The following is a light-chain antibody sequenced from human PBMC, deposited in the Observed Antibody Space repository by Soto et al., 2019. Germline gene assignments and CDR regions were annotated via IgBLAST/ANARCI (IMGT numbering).Light chain of an antibody. CDR3: QQSYSTSYT. CDR1: QSVSNNY. CDR2: GAS. Sequence: EIVLTQSPGTLSLSPGERATLSCRASQSVSNNYLAWYQQKPGQAPRLLIYGASNRATGIPDRFSGSGSGTDFTLTISSLQPEDFATYYCQQSYSTSYTFGQGTKVDIK. J-gene: IGKJ2*01. V-gene: IGKV3-20*01.